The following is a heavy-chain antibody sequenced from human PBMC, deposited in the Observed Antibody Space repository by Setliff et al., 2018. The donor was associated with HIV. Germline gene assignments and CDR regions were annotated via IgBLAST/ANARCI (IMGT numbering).Heavy chain of an antibody. CDR2: IYASGST. Sequence: KTSETLSLTCTVSGGSISSYYWSWIRQPAGKGLEWIGRIYASGSTDYNPSLKSRVTMSVDTSKNQFSLKLGSVTAADTAVYYCARESPSSSWFYFDFWGQGTLVTVSS. D-gene: IGHD6-13*01. V-gene: IGHV4-4*07. CDR1: GGSISSYY. J-gene: IGHJ4*02. CDR3: ARESPSSSWFYFDF.